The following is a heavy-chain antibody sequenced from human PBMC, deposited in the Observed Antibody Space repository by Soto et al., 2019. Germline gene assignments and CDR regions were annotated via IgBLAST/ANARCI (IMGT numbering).Heavy chain of an antibody. CDR3: ARGFTGSAGRFDP. CDR2: IYPGKSNT. V-gene: IGHV5-51*01. J-gene: IGHJ5*02. Sequence: PGESLKISCEGSGYSLTTHWINWVRQMPGKGLEWMGSIYPGKSNTIYNPSFQGLVTISADTSPNTAYLQWDSLRASDTAIYYCARGFTGSAGRFDPWGQGTVVTVSS. CDR1: GYSLTTHW. D-gene: IGHD2-8*02.